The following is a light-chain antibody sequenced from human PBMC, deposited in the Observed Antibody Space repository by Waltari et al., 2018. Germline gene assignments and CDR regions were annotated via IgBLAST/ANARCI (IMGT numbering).Light chain of an antibody. Sequence: SYVVTQPPSVSVAPGQTARISCGGTDFGRKPVHWSQQKPGQAPVLVVFDDRFRPSGIPGRFSGSNAGNTATLTINRVEAGDEADYYCQVWDSRSDHVVFGGGTKLTLL. CDR3: QVWDSRSDHVV. V-gene: IGLV3-21*02. CDR1: DFGRKP. J-gene: IGLJ3*02. CDR2: DDR.